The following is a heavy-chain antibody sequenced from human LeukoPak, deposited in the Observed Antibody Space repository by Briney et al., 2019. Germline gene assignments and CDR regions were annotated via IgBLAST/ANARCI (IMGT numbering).Heavy chain of an antibody. Sequence: PGGSLRLSCAASGFTFSSYAMSSVRQAPGKGLEWVSAISGSGGSTYYADSVKGRFTISRDNSKNTLYLQMNSLRAEDTAVYYCAKPRRRVEMATIGDYNYYMDVWGKGTTVTVSS. CDR1: GFTFSSYA. CDR3: AKPRRRVEMATIGDYNYYMDV. V-gene: IGHV3-23*01. CDR2: ISGSGGST. D-gene: IGHD5-24*01. J-gene: IGHJ6*03.